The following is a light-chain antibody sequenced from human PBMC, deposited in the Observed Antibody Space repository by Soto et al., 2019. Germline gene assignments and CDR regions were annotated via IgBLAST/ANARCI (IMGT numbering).Light chain of an antibody. J-gene: IGLJ1*01. CDR1: SSDVGGYNF. CDR2: EVS. Sequence: QAAMPQPPSASWSPGRSITISCTGTSSDVGGYNFVSWYQQHPGKAPKLMIYEVSNRPSGVSTRFSGSKSGNTASLSISGLQAEEEADYYCSSHTSSSTRVFGNGTKVTV. CDR3: SSHTSSSTRV. V-gene: IGLV2-14*01.